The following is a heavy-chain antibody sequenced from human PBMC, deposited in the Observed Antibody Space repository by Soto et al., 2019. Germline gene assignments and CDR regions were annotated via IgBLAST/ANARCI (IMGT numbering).Heavy chain of an antibody. D-gene: IGHD3-10*01. CDR3: ARRGSGSPLWFDP. V-gene: IGHV3-21*01. CDR1: GFTFSSYS. CDR2: ISSSSSYI. Sequence: GGSLRLSCAASGFTFSSYSMNWVRQAPGKGLEWVSSISSSSSYIYYADSVKGRFTISRDNAKNSLYLQMNSLRAEDTAVYYCARRGSGSPLWFDPWGQGTLVTVSS. J-gene: IGHJ5*02.